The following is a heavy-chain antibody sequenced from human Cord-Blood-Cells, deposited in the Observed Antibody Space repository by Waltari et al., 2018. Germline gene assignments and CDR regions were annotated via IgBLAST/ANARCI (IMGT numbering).Heavy chain of an antibody. CDR1: GGTLSSYA. J-gene: IGHJ4*02. D-gene: IGHD2-21*01. Sequence: QVQLVQSGAEVKKPGSSVKVSCKASGGTLSSYAISWVRQAPAQGLEWMGGIIPIFGTANYAQKFQGRVTITADESTSTAYMELSSLRSEDTAVYYCARGLCGGDCYQGGYFYWGQGTLVTVSS. CDR3: ARGLCGGDCYQGGYFY. CDR2: IIPIFGTA. V-gene: IGHV1-69*01.